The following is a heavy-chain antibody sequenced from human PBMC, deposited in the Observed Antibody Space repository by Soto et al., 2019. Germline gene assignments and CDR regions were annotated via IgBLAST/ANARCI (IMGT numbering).Heavy chain of an antibody. CDR3: ARAFHGSGSAPDY. CDR2: IYYSGST. D-gene: IGHD3-10*01. V-gene: IGHV4-30-4*01. J-gene: IGHJ4*02. Sequence: QVQLQESGPGLVKPSQTLSLTCTVSGGSISSGDYYWSWIRQPPGKGLEWIGYIYYSGSTYYNPSLKSPVXXSXDXXKKQFSLKLSSVTVADTAVYYCARAFHGSGSAPDYWGQGTLVTVSS. CDR1: GGSISSGDYY.